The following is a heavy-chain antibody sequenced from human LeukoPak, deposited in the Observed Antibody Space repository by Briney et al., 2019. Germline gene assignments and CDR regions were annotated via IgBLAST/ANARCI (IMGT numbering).Heavy chain of an antibody. J-gene: IGHJ4*02. Sequence: PSETLSLTCTVSGGSISSYYLSWIRQTAGKGLEWIGYIYYSGSTNYNPSLKSRVTISVDTSKNQFSLKLSSVTAADTAVYYCARDGQQLVNWGQGTLVTVSS. CDR3: ARDGQQLVN. CDR2: IYYSGST. CDR1: GGSISSYY. D-gene: IGHD6-13*01. V-gene: IGHV4-59*01.